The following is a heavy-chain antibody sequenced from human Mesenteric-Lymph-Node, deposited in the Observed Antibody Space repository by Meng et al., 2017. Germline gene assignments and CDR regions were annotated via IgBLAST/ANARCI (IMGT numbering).Heavy chain of an antibody. D-gene: IGHD5-12*01. J-gene: IGHJ4*02. CDR2: IWYDGNNK. CDR3: ASARYSASDTYYFGY. Sequence: GESLKISCAASGFTFSSYAMHWVRQAPGKGLEWVAVIWYDGNNKYYVDSVKGRFTISRDNSKNTLYLQMNSPRAEDTAVYYCASARYSASDTYYFGYWGQGTLVTVSS. CDR1: GFTFSSYA. V-gene: IGHV3-33*08.